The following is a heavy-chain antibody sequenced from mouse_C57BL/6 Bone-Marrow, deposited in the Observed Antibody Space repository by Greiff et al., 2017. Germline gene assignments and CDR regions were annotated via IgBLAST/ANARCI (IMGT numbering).Heavy chain of an antibody. Sequence: EVMLVESGGDLVKPGGSLKLSCAASGFTFSSYGMSWVRQTPDKRLEWVATISSGGSYTYYPDSVKGRFTISRDNAKNTLYLQMSSLKSEDTAMYYCASPIYIPTCFAYWGQGTLVTVSA. D-gene: IGHD1-3*01. J-gene: IGHJ3*01. V-gene: IGHV5-6*01. CDR1: GFTFSSYG. CDR2: ISSGGSYT. CDR3: ASPIYIPTCFAY.